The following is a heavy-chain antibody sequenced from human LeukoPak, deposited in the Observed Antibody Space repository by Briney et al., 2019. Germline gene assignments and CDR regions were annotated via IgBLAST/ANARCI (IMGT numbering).Heavy chain of an antibody. V-gene: IGHV1-8*01. D-gene: IGHD2-8*01. J-gene: IGHJ4*02. Sequence: ASVKVSCKASGYTFTSYDINWVRQATGQGLEWMGWMNPNSGNTGYAQKFQGRVTMTRNTSISTAYMELSSLRSEDTAVYYCWTIWYCTNGVCYKKAHSDYWGQGTLVTVSS. CDR3: WTIWYCTNGVCYKKAHSDY. CDR2: MNPNSGNT. CDR1: GYTFTSYD.